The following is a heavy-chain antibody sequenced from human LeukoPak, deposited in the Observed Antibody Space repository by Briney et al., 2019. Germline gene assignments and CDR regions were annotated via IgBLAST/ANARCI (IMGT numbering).Heavy chain of an antibody. CDR3: ARGFVGGYSYGFDY. J-gene: IGHJ4*02. CDR1: GFTFSSYA. V-gene: IGHV3-23*01. D-gene: IGHD5-18*01. CDR2: ISGSGGST. Sequence: GGSLRLSCAASGFTFSSYAMSWVRQAPGKGLEWVSAISGSGGSTYYADSVKGRFTISRDNSKNTLYLQMNSLRAEDTAVYYCARGFVGGYSYGFDYWGQGTLVTVSS.